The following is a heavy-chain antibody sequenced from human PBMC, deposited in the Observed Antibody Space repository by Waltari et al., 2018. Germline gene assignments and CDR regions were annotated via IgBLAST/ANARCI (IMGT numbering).Heavy chain of an antibody. CDR1: GGSISSYY. J-gene: IGHJ5*02. D-gene: IGHD6-13*01. Sequence: QVQLQESGPGLVKPSETLSLTCTVSGGSISSYYWSWIRQPPGKGLEWIGYIYYSGSTNYNPSLKSRVTIAVDTSKNQFSRKLSSVTAADTAVYYCAGHGRGSSWHNWFDPWGQGTLVTVSS. V-gene: IGHV4-59*08. CDR2: IYYSGST. CDR3: AGHGRGSSWHNWFDP.